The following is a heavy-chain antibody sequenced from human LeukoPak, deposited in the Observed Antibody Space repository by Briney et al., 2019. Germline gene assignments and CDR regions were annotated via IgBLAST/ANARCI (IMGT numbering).Heavy chain of an antibody. CDR2: INHSGST. Sequence: SETLSLTCAVYGGSFSGYYWSWIRQPPGKGLEWIGEINHSGSTNYNPSLQSRVTISVDTSKNQFSLKLSSVTAADTAVYYCARGLPKLYGGNSAYYFDYWGQGTLATVSS. J-gene: IGHJ4*02. CDR3: ARGLPKLYGGNSAYYFDY. CDR1: GGSFSGYY. D-gene: IGHD4-17*01. V-gene: IGHV4-34*01.